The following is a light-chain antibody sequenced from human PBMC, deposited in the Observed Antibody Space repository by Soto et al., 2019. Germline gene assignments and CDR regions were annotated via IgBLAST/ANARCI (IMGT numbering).Light chain of an antibody. J-gene: IGKJ2*01. CDR1: QSVSSSY. CDR2: GAS. CDR3: PQNGSSPFT. Sequence: EIVLTQSPGTLSLSPGERATLSCRASQSVSSSYLAWYQQKPGQAPRPLIYGASSRATGIPDRFSGSGTGSDFTLTVLSLDPEDFAVYYCPQNGSSPFTFGQGTKLEIK. V-gene: IGKV3-20*01.